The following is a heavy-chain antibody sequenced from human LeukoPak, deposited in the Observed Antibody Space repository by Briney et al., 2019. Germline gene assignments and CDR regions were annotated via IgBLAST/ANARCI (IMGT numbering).Heavy chain of an antibody. CDR3: ATSTPGLDN. CDR2: IKQDGREK. Sequence: VGSLRLSCAASGFTFSSNWMNWVRQAPGKGLEWVANIKQDGREKYYVDSVRGRFTISRDNAKNSLYLQMNSLRAEDTAVYYCATSTPGLDNWGQGTLVTVSS. J-gene: IGHJ4*02. V-gene: IGHV3-7*02. CDR1: GFTFSSNW.